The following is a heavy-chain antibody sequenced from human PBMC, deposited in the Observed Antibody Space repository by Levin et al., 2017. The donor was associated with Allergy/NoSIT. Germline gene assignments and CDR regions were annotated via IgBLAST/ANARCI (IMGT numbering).Heavy chain of an antibody. V-gene: IGHV3-9*01. D-gene: IGHD1-26*01. CDR2: VSWNSGDI. J-gene: IGHJ6*02. CDR1: GFTFDDYA. Sequence: LSLTCAASGFTFDDYAMHWVRQAPGKGLEWVAIVSWNSGDIHYADSVKGRFTISRDNAKNSLHLQMHSLRGDDTAMYYCVKGVGATVPSGMDVWGPGTTVTVSS. CDR3: VKGVGATVPSGMDV.